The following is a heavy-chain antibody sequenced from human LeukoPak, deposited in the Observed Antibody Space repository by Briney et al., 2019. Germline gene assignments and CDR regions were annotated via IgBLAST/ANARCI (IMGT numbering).Heavy chain of an antibody. J-gene: IGHJ4*02. D-gene: IGHD2-2*01. CDR1: GGSISSGYY. CDR3: AREGVVVPAAIDY. CDR2: IYHCGST. V-gene: IGHV4-38-2*02. Sequence: PSETLSLPCTVSGGSISSGYYWGWIRQPPGKGPEWIGGIYHCGSTYYNPSLKSRVPISVDTSKNQFSPKLNSVTAPGTGVYYCAREGVVVPAAIDYWGQGTLVTVSS.